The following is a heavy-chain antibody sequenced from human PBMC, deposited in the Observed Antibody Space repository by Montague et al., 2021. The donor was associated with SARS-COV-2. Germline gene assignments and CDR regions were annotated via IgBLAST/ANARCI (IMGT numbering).Heavy chain of an antibody. D-gene: IGHD2-2*01. Sequence: SETLSLTCTVSGGSISSSSYYWGWIRQPPGKGLEWNGSIYYSGSNYYNPSLKSRVTISVDTSKNQFSLKPSSVTAADTAVYSCAGQGDQLLLEYWFDPWGQGTVVTVST. CDR3: AGQGDQLLLEYWFDP. J-gene: IGHJ5*01. V-gene: IGHV4-39*01. CDR1: GGSISSSSYY. CDR2: IYYSGSN.